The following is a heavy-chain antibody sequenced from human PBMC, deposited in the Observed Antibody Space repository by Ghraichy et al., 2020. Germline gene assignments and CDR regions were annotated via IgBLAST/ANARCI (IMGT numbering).Heavy chain of an antibody. D-gene: IGHD2-15*01. J-gene: IGHJ4*02. Sequence: SETLSLTCTVSGGSISSYYWSWIRQPPGKGLEWIGSIYYSGSTNYNPSLKSRVTISVDTSKTQFALKLSSVTAADTAGYYGARVSVVAASNFDYWGQGTLVTVSS. CDR3: ARVSVVAASNFDY. CDR2: IYYSGST. CDR1: GGSISSYY. V-gene: IGHV4-59*01.